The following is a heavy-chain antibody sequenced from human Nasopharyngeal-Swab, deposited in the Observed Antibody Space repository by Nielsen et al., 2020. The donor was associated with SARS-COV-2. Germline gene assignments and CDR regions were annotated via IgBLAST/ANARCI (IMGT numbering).Heavy chain of an antibody. V-gene: IGHV3-23*01. CDR1: GYSFRTYG. CDR3: ASDSPAMFAY. CDR2: ISGSGDISGSGGST. J-gene: IGHJ4*02. Sequence: GESLKISCVASGYSFRTYGMSWVRQAPGKGLEWVAAISGSGDISGSGGSTYYADSVKGRFTISRDNSKNSVYLQMNSLRAEDTAVYYCASDSPAMFAYWGQGTLVTVSS. D-gene: IGHD3-10*02.